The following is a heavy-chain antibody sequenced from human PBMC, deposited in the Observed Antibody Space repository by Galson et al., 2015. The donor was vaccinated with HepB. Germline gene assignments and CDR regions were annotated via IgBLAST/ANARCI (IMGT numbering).Heavy chain of an antibody. CDR3: ARESVGGFDS. D-gene: IGHD3-3*01. CDR1: GFTFTSYW. CDR2: IRQDGIRK. V-gene: IGHV3-7*01. J-gene: IGHJ4*02. Sequence: SLRLSCAASGFTFTSYWVSWVRQFPGKGLQWVANIRQDGIRKEYLDSVEGRFTISRDNARNSVSLQMNSLRAEDTAVYYCARESVGGFDSWGQGTLVTVSS.